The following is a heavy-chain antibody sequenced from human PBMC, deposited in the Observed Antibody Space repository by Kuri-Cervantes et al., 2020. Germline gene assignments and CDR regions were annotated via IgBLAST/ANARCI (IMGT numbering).Heavy chain of an antibody. V-gene: IGHV1-2*02. Sequence: ASVKVSCKASGYTFTSYYMHWVRQAPGQGLEWMGWINPHSGGTNYAQKFQGRVTMTRDTSITTAYMELNRLTSDDTAVYYCARDGVHGFCSGGGCYALYYMDVWGKGTTVTVSS. CDR3: ARDGVHGFCSGGGCYALYYMDV. CDR1: GYTFTSYY. J-gene: IGHJ6*03. D-gene: IGHD2-15*01. CDR2: INPHSGGT.